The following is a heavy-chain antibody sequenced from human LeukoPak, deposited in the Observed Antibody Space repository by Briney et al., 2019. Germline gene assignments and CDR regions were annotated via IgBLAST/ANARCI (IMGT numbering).Heavy chain of an antibody. CDR2: INTNTGNP. D-gene: IGHD3-3*01. CDR3: ARGERIFGVVGDMDV. CDR1: GYTLANYA. J-gene: IGHJ6*03. V-gene: IGHV7-4-1*02. Sequence: ASVKVSCKASGYTLANYAMNWVRQAPGQGLEWMGWINTNTGNPTYAQGFTGRFAFSLDTSVSTAYLQISSLKSEDTAVYYCARGERIFGVVGDMDVWGKGTTVTISS.